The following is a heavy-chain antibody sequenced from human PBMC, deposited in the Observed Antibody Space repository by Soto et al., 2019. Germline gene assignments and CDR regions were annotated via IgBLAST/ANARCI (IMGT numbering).Heavy chain of an antibody. J-gene: IGHJ5*02. CDR2: ISSSSSYI. CDR1: GFTFSSYS. CDR3: ARAADSSSWFNPTQAFDP. D-gene: IGHD6-13*01. Sequence: LRLSCAASGFTFSSYSMNWVRQAPGKGLEWVSSISSSSSYIYYADSVKGRFTISRDNAKNSLYLQMNSLRAEDTAVYYCARAADSSSWFNPTQAFDPWGQGTLVTVSS. V-gene: IGHV3-21*01.